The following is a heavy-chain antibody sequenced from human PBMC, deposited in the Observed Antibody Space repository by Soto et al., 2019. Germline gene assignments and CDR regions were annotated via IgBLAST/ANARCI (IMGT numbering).Heavy chain of an antibody. CDR1: GGSFNTYA. D-gene: IGHD2-8*01. CDR2: IIPFFGKP. J-gene: IGHJ6*02. V-gene: IGHV1-69*01. CDR3: ARGPWSMMLDYGMDV. Sequence: QVQLVQSGAEVKKPGSSVKVSCKASGGSFNTYAISWVRQAPGQGLEWMGGIIPFFGKPNYAQWLPDRVTITADESTSTAYMELSSLRSDDTAGYYWARGPWSMMLDYGMDVWGQGTTVTVSS.